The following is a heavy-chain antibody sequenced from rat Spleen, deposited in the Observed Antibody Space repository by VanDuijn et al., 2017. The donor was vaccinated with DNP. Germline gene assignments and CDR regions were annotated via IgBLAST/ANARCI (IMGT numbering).Heavy chain of an antibody. D-gene: IGHD4-3*01. CDR2: IGSDGYAP. V-gene: IGHV5-22*01. J-gene: IGHJ2*01. CDR1: GFTFSDYY. CDR3: VRWNSGHFEN. Sequence: EVQLVESGGGLVQPGRSLRLSCAASGFTFSDYYMAWVRQAPTKGLEWVAYIGSDGYAPYYGDSVKGRFTISRDNAKSTLYLQMNSLRSEDMATYYCVRWNSGHFENWGQGVMVTVSS.